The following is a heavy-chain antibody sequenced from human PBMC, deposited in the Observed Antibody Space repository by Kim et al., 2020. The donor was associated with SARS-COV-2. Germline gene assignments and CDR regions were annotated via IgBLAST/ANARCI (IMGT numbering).Heavy chain of an antibody. CDR2: IYYSGST. D-gene: IGHD2-2*01. V-gene: IGHV4-39*01. Sequence: SETLSLTCTVSGGSISSSSYYWGWIRQPPGKGLEWIGSIYYSGSTYYNPSLKSRVTISVDTSKNQFSLKLSSVTAADTAVYYCARHSRIVVVPAILAWGQGTLVTVSS. CDR1: GGSISSSSYY. J-gene: IGHJ4*02. CDR3: ARHSRIVVVPAILA.